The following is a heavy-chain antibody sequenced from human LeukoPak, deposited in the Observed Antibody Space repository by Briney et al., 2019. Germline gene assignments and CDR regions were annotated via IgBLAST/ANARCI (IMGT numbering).Heavy chain of an antibody. CDR3: ASAYEAAAAKSDAFDI. CDR1: GYTFTGYY. Sequence: ASVKVSCKASGYTFTGYYMHWVRQAPGQGLEWMGWINPNSGGTNYAQKFQGRVTMTRDTSIGTAYMELSRLRSDDTAVYYCASAYEAAAAKSDAFDIWGQGTMVTVSS. J-gene: IGHJ3*02. CDR2: INPNSGGT. D-gene: IGHD6-13*01. V-gene: IGHV1-2*02.